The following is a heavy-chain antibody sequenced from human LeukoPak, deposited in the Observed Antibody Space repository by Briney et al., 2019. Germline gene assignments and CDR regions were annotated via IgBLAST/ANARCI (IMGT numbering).Heavy chain of an antibody. CDR2: ISGSGGST. CDR1: GFTFSSYA. V-gene: IGHV3-23*01. CDR3: AKDIRGRLAARYFDY. J-gene: IGHJ4*02. Sequence: GGSLRLSCAGSGFTFSSYAMRWVRQAPGKGLEWVSAISGSGGSTYYADSVKGRFTISRDNSKNTLYLQMNSLRAEDTAVYYCAKDIRGRLAARYFDYWGQGTLVTVSS. D-gene: IGHD6-6*01.